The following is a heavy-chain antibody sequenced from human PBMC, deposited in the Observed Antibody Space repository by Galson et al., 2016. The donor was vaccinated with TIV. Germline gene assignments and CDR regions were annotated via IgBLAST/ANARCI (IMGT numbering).Heavy chain of an antibody. D-gene: IGHD2-21*02. J-gene: IGHJ4*02. V-gene: IGHV1-2*02. CDR1: GYTFSDYY. CDR3: ARDLDSAVTAPFDY. Sequence: SVKVSCKASGYTFSDYYLHWVRLAPGQGPEWMGWINANSGDTNFAQKFQDRVTMTRDTAISTAYMELSRLRSDDTAIYYCARDLDSAVTAPFDYWGQGTLVTVSS. CDR2: INANSGDT.